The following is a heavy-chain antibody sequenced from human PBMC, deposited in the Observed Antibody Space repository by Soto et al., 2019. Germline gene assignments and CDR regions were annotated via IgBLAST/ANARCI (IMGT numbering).Heavy chain of an antibody. CDR2: INTDNGNT. D-gene: IGHD3-22*01. V-gene: IGHV1-3*04. J-gene: IGHJ3*02. CDR3: ARQGDSRIVRDTFDI. CDR1: GYTFTHYA. Sequence: QVQLVQSGAEVKQPGASVKVSCKSSGYTFTHYAMHWVRQAPGQGLEWLGWINTDNGNTAFSPKFQGRVSITMDTSASTVYVDLSSLISEDTGVYYCARQGDSRIVRDTFDIWGQGTLVTVAS.